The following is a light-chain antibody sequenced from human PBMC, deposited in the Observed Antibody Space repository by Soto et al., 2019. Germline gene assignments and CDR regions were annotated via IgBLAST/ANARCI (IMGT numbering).Light chain of an antibody. CDR1: QGVTTN. CDR2: DVS. Sequence: EIILTQSPGTLSVSPGERATLSCRAAQGVTTNFAWYQQKSGQSPRLLIYDVSNRATGVPARFSGSGSETDFTRTISGLLVEYCAVDFRHNYNTWPLSFGHGTRLGMK. J-gene: IGKJ5*01. CDR3: HNYNTWPLS. V-gene: IGKV3-15*01.